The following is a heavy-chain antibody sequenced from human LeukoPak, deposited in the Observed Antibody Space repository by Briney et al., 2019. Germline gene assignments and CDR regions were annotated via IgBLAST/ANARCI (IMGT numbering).Heavy chain of an antibody. D-gene: IGHD3-22*01. CDR2: IYPGDSDT. Sequence: GESLKISCKGSGYSFTSYWTGWVRQMPGKGLEWMGIIYPGDSDTRYSPSFQGQVTISADKSISTAYLQWSSLKASDTAMYYCARQGQYYYDSSGHLQHWGQGTLVTVSS. CDR1: GYSFTSYW. V-gene: IGHV5-51*01. CDR3: ARQGQYYYDSSGHLQH. J-gene: IGHJ1*01.